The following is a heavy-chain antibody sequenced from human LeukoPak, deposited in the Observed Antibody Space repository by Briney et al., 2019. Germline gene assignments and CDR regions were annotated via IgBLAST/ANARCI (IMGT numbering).Heavy chain of an antibody. CDR1: RYTFTGYY. D-gene: IGHD5-12*01. Sequence: ASVKVSCKASRYTFTGYYMHWVRQAPGQGLEWMGWINPNSGGTNYAQKFQGRVTMTRDTSISTAYMELSRLRSDDTAVYYRARDPDPEGLDYYFDYWGQGTLVTVSS. V-gene: IGHV1-2*02. CDR3: ARDPDPEGLDYYFDY. CDR2: INPNSGGT. J-gene: IGHJ4*02.